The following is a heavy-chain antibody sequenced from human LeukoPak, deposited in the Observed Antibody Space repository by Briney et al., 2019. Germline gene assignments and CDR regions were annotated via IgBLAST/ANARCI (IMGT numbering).Heavy chain of an antibody. CDR3: ASDIVAPGLHFEY. CDR1: GFTFSDYY. D-gene: IGHD6-13*01. V-gene: IGHV3-11*01. Sequence: GGSLRLSCAASGFTFSDYYMTWIRQAPGKGLEWVSYIIPSGTTTYYADSVKGRFTISRDNAKNSLYLQMNSLRAEDTAVYYCASDIVAPGLHFEYWGQGTLVTVSS. CDR2: IIPSGTTT. J-gene: IGHJ4*02.